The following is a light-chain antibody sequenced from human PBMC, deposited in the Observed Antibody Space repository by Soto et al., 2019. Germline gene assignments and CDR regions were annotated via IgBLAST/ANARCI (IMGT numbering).Light chain of an antibody. J-gene: IGLJ1*01. Sequence: QSALTQPPSESGSPGQSVTISSTGTSRDVGDYNYVSWYQHHPGKAPKLMLYEVSKRPSGVPDRLSGSKSGNTASLTVSGLQAYDEADYYCSSYTSSYTWVFGTGTKLTVL. CDR3: SSYTSSYTWV. V-gene: IGLV2-8*01. CDR2: EVS. CDR1: SRDVGDYNY.